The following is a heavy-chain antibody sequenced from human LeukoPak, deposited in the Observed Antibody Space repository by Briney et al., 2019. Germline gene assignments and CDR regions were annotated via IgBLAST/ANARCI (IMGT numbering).Heavy chain of an antibody. Sequence: GGSLRLSCAASGCTFSDYYMSWIRQAPGKGLEWVSYISSSGSTIYYADSVKGRFTISRDDAKNSLYLQMHSLRAEDTAVYYCASSIHCSGGSCYVPWVQGTLVTVSS. CDR3: ASSIHCSGGSCYVP. V-gene: IGHV3-11*04. D-gene: IGHD2-15*01. J-gene: IGHJ4*02. CDR1: GCTFSDYY. CDR2: ISSSGSTI.